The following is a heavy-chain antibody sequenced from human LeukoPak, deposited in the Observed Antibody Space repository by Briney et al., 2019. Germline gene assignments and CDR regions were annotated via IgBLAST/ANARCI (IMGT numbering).Heavy chain of an antibody. Sequence: TSETLSLTCAVSGGSISSYYWSWIRQPPGKGLEWIGYIYYSGSTNYNPSLKSRVTISVDTSKNQFSLKLSSVTAADTAVYYCARDGYYYDSSGYGYYYMDVWGKGTTVTVSS. V-gene: IGHV4-59*01. D-gene: IGHD3-22*01. CDR2: IYYSGST. CDR1: GGSISSYY. J-gene: IGHJ6*03. CDR3: ARDGYYYDSSGYGYYYMDV.